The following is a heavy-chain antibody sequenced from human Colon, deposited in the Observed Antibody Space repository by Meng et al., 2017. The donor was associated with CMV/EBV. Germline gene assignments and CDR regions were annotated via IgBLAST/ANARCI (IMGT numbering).Heavy chain of an antibody. V-gene: IGHV3-74*01. CDR2: IDNDGSGT. D-gene: IGHD2-15*01. Sequence: GESLKISCAASGFTFGSHWMHWVRQAPGKGLVWVSHIDNDGSGTSYADSVKGRFTISRDNAKNTLHLQMNSLRVEDTAVYYCVRGAATENYYYYAMDVWGQGTTVTVSS. CDR1: GFTFGSHW. CDR3: VRGAATENYYYYAMDV. J-gene: IGHJ6*02.